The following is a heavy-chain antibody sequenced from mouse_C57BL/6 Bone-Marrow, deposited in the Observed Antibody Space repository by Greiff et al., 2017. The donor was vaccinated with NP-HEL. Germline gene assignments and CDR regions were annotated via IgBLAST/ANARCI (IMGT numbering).Heavy chain of an antibody. Sequence: QVQLQQPGAELVKPGASVKMSCKASGYTFTSYWITWVKQRPGQGLEWIGDIYPGSGSTNYNEKFKSKATLTVDTSSSTAYMQLSSLTSEDSAVYYCARWYGYPYYFDYWGQGTTLTVSS. D-gene: IGHD2-2*01. CDR2: IYPGSGST. V-gene: IGHV1-55*01. CDR3: ARWYGYPYYFDY. J-gene: IGHJ2*01. CDR1: GYTFTSYW.